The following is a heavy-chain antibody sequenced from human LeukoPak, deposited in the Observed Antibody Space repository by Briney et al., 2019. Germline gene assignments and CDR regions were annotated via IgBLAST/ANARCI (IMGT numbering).Heavy chain of an antibody. CDR2: IYYSGST. Sequence: PSETLSLTCTVSGGSISSYYWSWIRQPPGKGLEWIGYIYYSGSTNYNPSLKSRVTISVDTSKNQFSLKLSSVTAADTAVYYCARLLGDEWELLPGALDIWGQGTMVTVSS. J-gene: IGHJ3*02. CDR1: GGSISSYY. V-gene: IGHV4-59*08. CDR3: ARLLGDEWELLPGALDI. D-gene: IGHD1-26*01.